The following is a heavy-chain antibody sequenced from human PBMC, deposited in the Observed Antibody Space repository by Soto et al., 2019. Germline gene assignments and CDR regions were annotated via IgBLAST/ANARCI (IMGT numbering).Heavy chain of an antibody. J-gene: IGHJ5*02. CDR3: ARDFGRIDP. D-gene: IGHD3-10*01. Sequence: QVQLVQSGAEVKKPGASVNVSCKASGYTFTSYAFSWVRQAPGQGLEWMGWISAYNGNTVYAESLQGRITMNTDTSTGTAYMELRSLRSDDTAVYYCARDFGRIDPWGQGTLVTVSS. CDR1: GYTFTSYA. V-gene: IGHV1-18*01. CDR2: ISAYNGNT.